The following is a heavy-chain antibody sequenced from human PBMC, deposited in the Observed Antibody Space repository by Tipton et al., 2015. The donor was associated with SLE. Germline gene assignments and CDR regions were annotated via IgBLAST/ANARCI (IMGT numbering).Heavy chain of an antibody. V-gene: IGHV4-34*01. CDR3: ARDQVGVGDFDY. CDR1: GGSSSDFS. Sequence: TLSLTCAVYGGSSSDFSWSWIRQFPGKGLEWIGEITHTGSINYNPSLQSRVTISRDPSKNQFSLKLSSATAADTAVYYCARDQVGVGDFDYWGQGTLVTVSS. D-gene: IGHD3-16*01. J-gene: IGHJ4*02. CDR2: ITHTGSI.